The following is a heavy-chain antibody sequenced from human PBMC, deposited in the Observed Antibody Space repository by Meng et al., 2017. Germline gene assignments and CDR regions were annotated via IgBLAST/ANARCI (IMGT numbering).Heavy chain of an antibody. J-gene: IGHJ4*02. CDR2: INHSGST. CDR3: ARRGIAARPFYY. V-gene: IGHV4-34*01. CDR1: GGSFSGYY. Sequence: QVQLQQWGAGLLKPSETLSLTCAVYGGSFSGYYWSWIRQPPGKGLEWIGEINHSGSTNYNPSLKSRVTISVDTSKNQFSLKLSSVTAADTAVYYCARRGIAARPFYYWGQGTLVTASS. D-gene: IGHD6-6*01.